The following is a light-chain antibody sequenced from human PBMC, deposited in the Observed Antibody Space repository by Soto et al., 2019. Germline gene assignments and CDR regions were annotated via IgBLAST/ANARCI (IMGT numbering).Light chain of an antibody. CDR2: DVS. CDR1: SSDVGGYNY. V-gene: IGLV2-11*01. J-gene: IGLJ1*01. CDR3: CSHAGSYTSYV. Sequence: QSELTQPRSVTGVPRHSVTITSTGTSSDVGGYNYVSWYQQHPGKAPKVMIYDVSKRPSGVPDRFSGSKSGNTASLTISGLQAEDEADYYCCSHAGSYTSYVVGTGTKVAVL.